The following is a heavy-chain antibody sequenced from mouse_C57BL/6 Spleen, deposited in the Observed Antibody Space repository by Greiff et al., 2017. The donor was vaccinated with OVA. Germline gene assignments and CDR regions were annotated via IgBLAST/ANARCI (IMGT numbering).Heavy chain of an antibody. CDR3: ARRVYGSSPYYAMDY. V-gene: IGHV1-18*01. Sequence: EVKLVESGPELVKPGASVKIPCKASGYTFTDYNMDWVKQSHGKSLEWIGDINPNNGGTIYNQKFKGKATLTVDKSSSTAYMELRSLTSEDTAVYYCARRVYGSSPYYAMDYWGQGTSVTVSS. J-gene: IGHJ4*01. CDR2: INPNNGGT. D-gene: IGHD1-1*01. CDR1: GYTFTDYN.